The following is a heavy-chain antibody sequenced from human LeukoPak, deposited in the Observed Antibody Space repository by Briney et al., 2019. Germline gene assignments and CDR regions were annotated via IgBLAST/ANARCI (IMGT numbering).Heavy chain of an antibody. J-gene: IGHJ4*02. D-gene: IGHD3-22*01. CDR1: GFTFSSYW. CDR3: ASRLTASSGYYPSYYFDY. CDR2: IKQDGSEK. Sequence: GGSLRLSCAASGFTFSSYWMSWVRQAPGKGLEWVANIKQDGSEKYYVDSVKGRFTISRDNAKNSLYLQMNSLRAEDTAVYYCASRLTASSGYYPSYYFDYWGQGTLVTVSS. V-gene: IGHV3-7*01.